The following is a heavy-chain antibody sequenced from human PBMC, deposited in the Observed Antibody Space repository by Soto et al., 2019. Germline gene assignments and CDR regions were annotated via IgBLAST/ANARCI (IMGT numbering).Heavy chain of an antibody. V-gene: IGHV4-39*01. D-gene: IGHD1-20*01. J-gene: IGHJ5*01. Sequence: KPXETLSLTCTVSGSSISVHSYYWTWIRQPPGKGLEWIGSSYYSGTTYFNPSLKSRATISVDTSKNQFSLRLTSVTAADTAIYYCTRRYNWNDNSFDFWGPGALVTVSS. CDR3: TRRYNWNDNSFDF. CDR2: SYYSGTT. CDR1: GSSISVHSYY.